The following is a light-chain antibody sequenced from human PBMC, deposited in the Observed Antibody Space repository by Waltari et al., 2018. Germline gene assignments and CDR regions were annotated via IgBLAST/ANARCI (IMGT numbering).Light chain of an antibody. V-gene: IGLV2-14*01. CDR1: SSDIGAYNY. CDR3: NSYTTSSTWV. J-gene: IGLJ3*02. CDR2: GVR. Sequence: QSALTQPASVSGSPGQSITISCTGTSSDIGAYNYVSWYQHLPGKAPKLIISGVRRRPSGVSTRFSGSKSGNMASLPISGLQAEDEADYYCNSYTTSSTWVFGGGTKLTVL.